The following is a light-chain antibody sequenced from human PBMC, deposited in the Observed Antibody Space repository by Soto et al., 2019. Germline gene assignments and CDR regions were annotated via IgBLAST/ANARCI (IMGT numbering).Light chain of an antibody. J-gene: IGKJ1*01. V-gene: IGKV1-5*01. CDR3: QQYEPFSGT. CDR2: DAS. CDR1: QSVSSW. Sequence: IRISKSPTTLTASVGDTVACSCRASQSVSSWLAWYQQKPGEAPKLLIYDASALPRGVPARFSGSGSGTKFTLTIASLQPDDFATYYCQQYEPFSGTFAPGTKVAIK.